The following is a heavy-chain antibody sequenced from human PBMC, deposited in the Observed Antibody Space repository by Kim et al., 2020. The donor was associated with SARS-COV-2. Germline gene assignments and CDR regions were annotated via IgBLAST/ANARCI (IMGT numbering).Heavy chain of an antibody. CDR3: ARTTSGWPNWFDS. Sequence: ASVKVSCMASGYFFSTYDINWVRQASGQGLEWLGWVTPSSGNTGYAQKFQGRVTVTRYNSIRTAYLELSNLRSEDTAVYYCARTTSGWPNWFDSWGQGTLVTVSS. J-gene: IGHJ5*01. CDR1: GYFFSTYD. CDR2: VTPSSGNT. D-gene: IGHD6-19*01. V-gene: IGHV1-8*02.